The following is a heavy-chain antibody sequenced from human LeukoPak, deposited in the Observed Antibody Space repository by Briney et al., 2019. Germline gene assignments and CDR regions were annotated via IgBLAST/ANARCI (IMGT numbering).Heavy chain of an antibody. V-gene: IGHV1-69*06. D-gene: IGHD5-12*01. CDR1: GATFRSSF. Sequence: SVKVSCKASGATFRSSFITWVRQAPGQGLEWMGGITPIFGTTSYAQKFQGRVTITADKSTSTAYMKLSSLRSEDTAVYYCARGTYSAYDLGSYMDVWGKGTTVTVS. J-gene: IGHJ6*03. CDR2: ITPIFGTT. CDR3: ARGTYSAYDLGSYMDV.